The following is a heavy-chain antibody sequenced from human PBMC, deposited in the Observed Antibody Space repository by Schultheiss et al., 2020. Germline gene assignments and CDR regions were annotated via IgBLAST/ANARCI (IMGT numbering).Heavy chain of an antibody. CDR1: GFTFSSYA. Sequence: GGSLRLSCAASGFTFSSYAMSWIRQAPGKGLEWVSYISGGGSSTYYTDSVRGRFTISRDNSENSLHLQMNSLRVEDTAVYYCARVGSTAAAGTTDFWGQGTLVTVSS. CDR3: ARVGSTAAAGTTDF. V-gene: IGHV3-11*01. J-gene: IGHJ4*02. CDR2: ISGGGSST. D-gene: IGHD6-13*01.